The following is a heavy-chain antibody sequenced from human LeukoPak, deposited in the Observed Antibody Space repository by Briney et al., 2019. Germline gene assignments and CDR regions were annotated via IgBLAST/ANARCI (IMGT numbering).Heavy chain of an antibody. CDR2: IYPNSGGT. J-gene: IGHJ4*02. CDR1: GYTFTGYY. Sequence: ASVKVSCKASGYTFTGYYMNWVRQAPGQGLEWMGWIYPNSGGTNYAQKFQGRVTMTRDTSISTVYMELSRLRSDDTAVYYCAREENSGSYYYFDYWGQGTLVTVSS. CDR3: AREENSGSYYYFDY. V-gene: IGHV1-2*02. D-gene: IGHD1-26*01.